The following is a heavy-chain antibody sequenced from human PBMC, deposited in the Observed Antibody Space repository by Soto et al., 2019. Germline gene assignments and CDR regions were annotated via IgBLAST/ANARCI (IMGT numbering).Heavy chain of an antibody. CDR2: LSYYGSDK. Sequence: PGGSLRLSCAASGFTFSSYAMHWVRQAPGKGLKLVALLSYYGSDKDYADSVKGRFTISRDNSRNTLFLQMNSLRAEGTAVYYCARDYYKYYDSSGYYRSPAYWGQGTLVTVSS. CDR1: GFTFSSYA. D-gene: IGHD3-22*01. J-gene: IGHJ4*02. V-gene: IGHV3-30-3*01. CDR3: ARDYYKYYDSSGYYRSPAY.